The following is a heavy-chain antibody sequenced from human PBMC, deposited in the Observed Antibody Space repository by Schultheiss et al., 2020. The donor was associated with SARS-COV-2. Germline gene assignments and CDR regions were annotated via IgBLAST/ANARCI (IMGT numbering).Heavy chain of an antibody. D-gene: IGHD3-10*01. V-gene: IGHV4-39*01. Sequence: SETLSLTCTVSGGSISSSSYYWGWIRQPPGKGLEWIGSIYYSGSTYYNPSLKSRVTISVDTSKNQFSLKLSSVTAADTAVYYCARLVTMVREARDYWGQGTLVTVSS. CDR1: GGSISSSSYY. J-gene: IGHJ4*02. CDR3: ARLVTMVREARDY. CDR2: IYYSGST.